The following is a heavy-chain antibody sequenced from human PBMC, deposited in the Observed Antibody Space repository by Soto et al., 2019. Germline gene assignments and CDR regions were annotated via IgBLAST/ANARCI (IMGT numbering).Heavy chain of an antibody. CDR2: ISYDASDQ. Sequence: GGSLRLSCSTSGFTFSSYGMHWVRQAPGKGLEWVAVISYDASDQYYADSVKARFTISRDNSENTLYVQMNNLRAEDTAVYYCAKDAPMIRGVKGPAYWGQGTLVTVSS. CDR3: AKDAPMIRGVKGPAY. D-gene: IGHD3-10*01. V-gene: IGHV3-30*18. J-gene: IGHJ4*02. CDR1: GFTFSSYG.